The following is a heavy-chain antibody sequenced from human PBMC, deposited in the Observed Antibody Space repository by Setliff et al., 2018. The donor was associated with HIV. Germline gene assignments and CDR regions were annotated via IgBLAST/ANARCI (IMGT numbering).Heavy chain of an antibody. Sequence: SEPLSLTCALSGDSVTSSSWWSWVRQPPGKGLEWIGEIYRSGSTNYNPSLKSRVTISLDKSKNQFSLKVNSVTAADTAVYYCTRRDNSVSGYYTDHAFDIWGQGTLVTVSS. CDR1: GDSVTSSSW. J-gene: IGHJ3*02. CDR2: IYRSGST. D-gene: IGHD3-22*01. V-gene: IGHV4-4*02. CDR3: TRRDNSVSGYYTDHAFDI.